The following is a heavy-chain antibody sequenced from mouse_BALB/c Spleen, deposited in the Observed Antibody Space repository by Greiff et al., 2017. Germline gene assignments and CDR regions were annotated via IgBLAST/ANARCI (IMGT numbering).Heavy chain of an antibody. Sequence: EVQRVESGGGLVKPGGSLKLSCAASGFTFSDYYMYWVRQTPEKRLEWVATISDGGSYTYYPDSVKGRFTISRDNAKNNLYLQMSSLKSEDTAMYYSARGDYGSSLGNWGQGTTLTVSS. CDR1: GFTFSDYY. CDR2: ISDGGSYT. CDR3: ARGDYGSSLGN. V-gene: IGHV5-4*02. D-gene: IGHD1-1*01. J-gene: IGHJ2*01.